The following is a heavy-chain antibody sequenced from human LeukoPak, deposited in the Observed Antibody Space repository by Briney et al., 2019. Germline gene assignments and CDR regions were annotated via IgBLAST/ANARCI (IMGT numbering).Heavy chain of an antibody. CDR3: AKHNIDY. CDR2: IYYDGTNR. V-gene: IGHV3-33*06. CDR1: GFSFSNFG. J-gene: IGHJ4*02. D-gene: IGHD1-1*01. Sequence: GGSLRLSCTASGFSFSNFGMHWVRQAPGKGLEWVTLIYYDGTNRYYADSVKGRFTVSRDNSNNTVYLQMNSLRAEDTAVYYCAKHNIDYWGQGTLVTVSS.